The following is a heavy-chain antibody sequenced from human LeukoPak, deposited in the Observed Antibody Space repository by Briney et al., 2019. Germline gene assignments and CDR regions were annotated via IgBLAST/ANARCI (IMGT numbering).Heavy chain of an antibody. CDR2: IRYDGSNK. Sequence: GGSLRLSCAASGFTFSSYGMHWVRQAPGKGLEWVAFIRYDGSNKYYADSVKGRFTISGDNSKNTLYLQMNSLRAEDTAVYYCAKTPSGWYRDPFDYWGQGTLVTVSS. D-gene: IGHD6-19*01. J-gene: IGHJ4*02. V-gene: IGHV3-30*02. CDR3: AKTPSGWYRDPFDY. CDR1: GFTFSSYG.